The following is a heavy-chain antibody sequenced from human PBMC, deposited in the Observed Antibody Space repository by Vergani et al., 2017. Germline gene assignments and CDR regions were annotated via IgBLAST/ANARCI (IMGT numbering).Heavy chain of an antibody. V-gene: IGHV3-7*01. CDR1: GFTFSSYW. D-gene: IGHD3-22*01. CDR3: ARLRWDSSGYRGDY. J-gene: IGHJ4*02. CDR2: IKQDGSEK. Sequence: VQLVESGGGLVKPGGSLRLSCAASGFTFSSYWMTWVRQAPGKGMEWVANIKQDGSEKYYVDSVRGRLTISRDNARNSLYLLMNSLRAEDTAVDYCARLRWDSSGYRGDYWGQGTLVTVSS.